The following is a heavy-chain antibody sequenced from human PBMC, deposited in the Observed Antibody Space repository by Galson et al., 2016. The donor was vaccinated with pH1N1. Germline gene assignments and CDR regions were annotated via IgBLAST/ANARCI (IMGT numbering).Heavy chain of an antibody. CDR2: IDNSGST. V-gene: IGHV4-31*03. J-gene: IGHJ3*02. D-gene: IGHD3-3*01. CDR1: GASVTRGDSY. CDR3: ARRFFEYLEVPPTGGFDS. Sequence: TLSLTCTVSGASVTRGDSYWSWIRQHPGKGLEWIGYIDNSGSTSYKSSLKSRITISVDTSKNQVSLRLSSVTAADTAVYYCARRFFEYLEVPPTGGFDSWGPGTMVTVSS.